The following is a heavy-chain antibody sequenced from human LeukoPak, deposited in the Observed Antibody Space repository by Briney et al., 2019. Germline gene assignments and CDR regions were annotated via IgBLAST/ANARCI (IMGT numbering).Heavy chain of an antibody. Sequence: GGSLRLSCAASGFTFSSYAMSWVRQAPGKGLEWVSAISGSGGSTYYADSVKGRFTISRDNSKNTLYLQMNSLRAEDTAVYYCAKDGGYSYGYSRWYFDLWGRGTLVTVSS. D-gene: IGHD5-18*01. V-gene: IGHV3-23*01. J-gene: IGHJ2*01. CDR3: AKDGGYSYGYSRWYFDL. CDR1: GFTFSSYA. CDR2: ISGSGGST.